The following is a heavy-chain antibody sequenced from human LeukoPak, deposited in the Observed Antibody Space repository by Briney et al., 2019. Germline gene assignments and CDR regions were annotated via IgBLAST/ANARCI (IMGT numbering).Heavy chain of an antibody. CDR2: INPNTGGT. Sequence: ASVKVSCKASGYTFTGYYIHWVRQAPGRGLEWMGRINPNTGGTNFAQKFQGRVTMTRDTSISTAYMELSSLTSDDTAVYYCAREPMVRDFNWFDPWGQGTLVTVSS. V-gene: IGHV1-2*06. D-gene: IGHD3-10*01. CDR3: AREPMVRDFNWFDP. CDR1: GYTFTGYY. J-gene: IGHJ5*02.